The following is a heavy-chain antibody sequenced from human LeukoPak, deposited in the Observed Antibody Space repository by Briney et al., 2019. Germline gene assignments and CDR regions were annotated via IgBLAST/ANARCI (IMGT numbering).Heavy chain of an antibody. D-gene: IGHD1-26*01. CDR1: GFTVSSNY. V-gene: IGHV3-53*01. CDR3: ARDGGSGIVEPTGGYYHYGMVV. J-gene: IGHJ6*04. CDR2: IYSGGST. Sequence: EGCLTLSCAASGFTVSSNYMSWVRQAPGKGLEWVSVIYSGGSTYYADYVKGRFTISKDNSKNTLYLQMNSLRAEDTAVYYCARDGGSGIVEPTGGYYHYGMVVWGERATVSVSS.